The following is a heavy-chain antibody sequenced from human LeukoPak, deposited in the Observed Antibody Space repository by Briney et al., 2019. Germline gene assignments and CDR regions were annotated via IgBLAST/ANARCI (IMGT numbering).Heavy chain of an antibody. CDR2: ITGSGGST. CDR3: AKHPGYYDSSGYLYYYGMDV. CDR1: GFTFSSHA. D-gene: IGHD3-22*01. V-gene: IGHV3-23*01. J-gene: IGHJ6*02. Sequence: PGGSLRLSCAASGFTFSSHAMGWVRQAPGKGLEWVSSITGSGGSTYYGDSVKGRFTISRDNSKNTLYLQMNSLRAEDTAVYYCAKHPGYYDSSGYLYYYGMDVWGQGTTVTVSS.